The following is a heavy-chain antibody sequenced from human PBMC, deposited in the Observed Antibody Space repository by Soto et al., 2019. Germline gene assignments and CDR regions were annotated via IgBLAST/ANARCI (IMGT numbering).Heavy chain of an antibody. V-gene: IGHV3-23*01. CDR3: AKDDRSDWLYFDS. CDR1: GFIFDSYA. Sequence: EVQLLQSGGGLVQPGGSLRLSCAASGFIFDSYAMNWVRQVPWKGLEWVSVISGRGDITYYADPVKGRFTISRDNSKNTLYLQMSSLSAEDTAVYFCAKDDRSDWLYFDSWGQGTLVTVSS. CDR2: ISGRGDIT. D-gene: IGHD6-19*01. J-gene: IGHJ4*02.